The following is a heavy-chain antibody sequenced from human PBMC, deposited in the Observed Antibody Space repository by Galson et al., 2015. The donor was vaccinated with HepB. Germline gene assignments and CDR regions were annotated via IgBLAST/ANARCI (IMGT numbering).Heavy chain of an antibody. CDR3: ARAPGIAAACDY. CDR1: GFTFSSYG. J-gene: IGHJ4*02. CDR2: IWYDGSNK. Sequence: SLRLSCAASGFTFSSYGMHWVRQAPGKGLEWVAVIWYDGSNKYYADSVKGRFTISRDNSKNTLYLQMNSLRAEDTAVYYCARAPGIAAACDYWGQGTLVTVSS. D-gene: IGHD6-13*01. V-gene: IGHV3-33*01.